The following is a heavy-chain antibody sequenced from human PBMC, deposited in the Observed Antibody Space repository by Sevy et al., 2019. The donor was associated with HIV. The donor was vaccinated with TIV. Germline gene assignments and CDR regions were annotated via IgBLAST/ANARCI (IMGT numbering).Heavy chain of an antibody. J-gene: IGHJ4*02. CDR1: GFSFSNFW. V-gene: IGHV3-7*01. Sequence: GGSLRLSCAASGFSFSNFWMIWVRQAPEKGLEWVAMMNMDGSERSYLDSMRGRFTTSRDNAKKSLSLQMNSLKSEDTAVYYCRREPNWSDSPGDYWGRGTLVTVSS. CDR3: RREPNWSDSPGDY. D-gene: IGHD1-1*01. CDR2: MNMDGSER.